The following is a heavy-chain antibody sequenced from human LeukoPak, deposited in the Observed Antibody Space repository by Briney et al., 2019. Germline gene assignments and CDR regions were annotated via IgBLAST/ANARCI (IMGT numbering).Heavy chain of an antibody. J-gene: IGHJ4*02. D-gene: IGHD6-19*01. CDR3: ARDSSYWSFDY. Sequence: ASVKVSCKASGYTFTRYNMHWVRQAPGQGLEWMGILNPGEGSTSYAQKFQGRVTMTSDTSTSTVNMELSSLRSEDTALYYCARDSSYWSFDYCGQGTLVTVSS. CDR1: GYTFTRYN. CDR2: LNPGEGST. V-gene: IGHV1-46*01.